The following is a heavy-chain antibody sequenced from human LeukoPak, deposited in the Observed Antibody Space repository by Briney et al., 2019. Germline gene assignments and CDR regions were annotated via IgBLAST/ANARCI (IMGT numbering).Heavy chain of an antibody. CDR3: AKAQHTAMVRHGDY. CDR1: GFTFSSYG. D-gene: IGHD5-18*01. CDR2: IVGSGGST. V-gene: IGHV3-23*01. Sequence: GGSLRLSCVASGFTFSSYGMSWVRQAPGKGLEWVSAIVGSGGSTNYADSVKGRFTISRDNSKNTLYLQMNSLRAEDTAVYYCAKAQHTAMVRHGDYWGRGTLVTVSS. J-gene: IGHJ4*02.